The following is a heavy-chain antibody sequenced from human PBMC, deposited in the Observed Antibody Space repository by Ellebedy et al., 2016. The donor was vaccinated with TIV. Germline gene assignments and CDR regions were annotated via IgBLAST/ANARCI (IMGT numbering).Heavy chain of an antibody. Sequence: AASVKVSCKASGYSFTSSAMYWVRQAPGQGLEWMGWLDAGTGDTKYSQKFQGRVTITWDTSASTAYMELSSLRSEDPAVYYCARTGMTLTDYWGQGTLVSVSS. CDR2: LDAGTGDT. V-gene: IGHV1-3*01. D-gene: IGHD1-1*01. CDR3: ARTGMTLTDY. J-gene: IGHJ4*02. CDR1: GYSFTSSA.